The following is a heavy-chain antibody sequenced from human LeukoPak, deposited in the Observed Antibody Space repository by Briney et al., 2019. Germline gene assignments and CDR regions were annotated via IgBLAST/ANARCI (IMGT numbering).Heavy chain of an antibody. CDR1: GFTFSSYS. CDR3: ASVGNYYDSSGHDY. Sequence: GGSLRLSCAASGFTFSSYSMNWVRQAPGKGLECVSYMSSSSSTIYYADSVKGRFTISRDNAKNSLYLQMNSLRAEDTAVYYCASVGNYYDSSGHDYWGQGTLVTVSS. D-gene: IGHD3-22*01. J-gene: IGHJ4*02. V-gene: IGHV3-48*04. CDR2: MSSSSSTI.